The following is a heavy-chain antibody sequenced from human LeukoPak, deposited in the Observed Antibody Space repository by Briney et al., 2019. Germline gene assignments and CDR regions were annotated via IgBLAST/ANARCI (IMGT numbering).Heavy chain of an antibody. Sequence: GGSLRLSCAASGFTFASHATSWVRQAPGKGLEWVSTISGSGGSTFYADSVKGRFTISRDNSKNTLYLQMNSLRAEDAAVYYCARHYYGSGNYYDYWGQGTLVTVSS. V-gene: IGHV3-23*01. D-gene: IGHD3-10*01. J-gene: IGHJ4*02. CDR1: GFTFASHA. CDR3: ARHYYGSGNYYDY. CDR2: ISGSGGST.